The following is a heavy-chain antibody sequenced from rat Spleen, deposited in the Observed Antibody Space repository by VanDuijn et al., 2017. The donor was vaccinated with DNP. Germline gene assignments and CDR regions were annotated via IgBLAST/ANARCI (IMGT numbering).Heavy chain of an antibody. CDR3: ARWRIGPHYFDY. J-gene: IGHJ2*01. CDR2: ISFDGSRT. D-gene: IGHD1-11*01. CDR1: GFTFSDYY. Sequence: EVQLVESGGGLVQPGGSLKLSCAASGFTFSDYYLAWVRQAPRKGLEWVASISFDGSRTYYRDSVKGRFTISRDNGKSTLYLQMDSLRSEDTATYYCARWRIGPHYFDYWGQGVMVTVSS. V-gene: IGHV5-7*01.